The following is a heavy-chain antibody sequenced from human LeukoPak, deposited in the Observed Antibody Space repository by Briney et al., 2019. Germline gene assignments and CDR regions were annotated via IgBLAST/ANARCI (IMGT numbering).Heavy chain of an antibody. V-gene: IGHV3-53*01. CDR3: ARDGKSSGWFGWFDS. CDR2: IYSGGST. D-gene: IGHD6-19*01. J-gene: IGHJ5*01. CDR1: GFTVSHTY. Sequence: GGSLRLSCAASGFTVSHTYVSWVRQAPGKGLEWVSVIYSGGSTYYGDAVKGRFTMSRDNSKDTLYLQMNSLRAEDTAVYYCARDGKSSGWFGWFDSWGQGTLVTVSS.